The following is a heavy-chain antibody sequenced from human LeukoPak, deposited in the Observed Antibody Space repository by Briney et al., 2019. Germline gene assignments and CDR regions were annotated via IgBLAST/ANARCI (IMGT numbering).Heavy chain of an antibody. V-gene: IGHV3-20*04. CDR3: TRGPGVGDSPI. J-gene: IGHJ3*02. CDR1: GFTFDNYV. Sequence: GGSLRLSCAASGFTFDNYVMNWVRQAPGKGLEWVSGINWNGDIRGYADSVRGRFTISRDNAKNSLSLQMNGLRAEDTAFYYCTRGPGVGDSPIWGQGTMVTVSS. CDR2: INWNGDIR. D-gene: IGHD2-21*02.